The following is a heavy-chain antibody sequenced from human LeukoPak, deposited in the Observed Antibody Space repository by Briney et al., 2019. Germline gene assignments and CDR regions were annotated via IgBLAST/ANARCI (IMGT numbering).Heavy chain of an antibody. V-gene: IGHV3-23*01. CDR1: GFTFSSYA. CDR3: ARTPRGIFSYYYMDV. J-gene: IGHJ6*03. Sequence: GGSLRLSCAASGFTFSSYAMSWVRQAPGKGLEWVSAISGSGGSTYYADSVKGRFTISRDNAKNSLYLQMNSLRAEDTAVYYCARTPRGIFSYYYMDVWGKGTTVTVSS. CDR2: ISGSGGST. D-gene: IGHD3-9*01.